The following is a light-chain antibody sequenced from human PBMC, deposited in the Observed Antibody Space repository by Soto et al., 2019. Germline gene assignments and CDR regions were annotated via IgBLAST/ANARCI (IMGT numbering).Light chain of an antibody. Sequence: QAVVTQPPSVSGAPGQRVTIYCPGSSSNIGAGYDVKWYQQLPGTAPKLLIYGNSNRPSGVPDRFSGSKSGTSASLAITGLQAEDEADYYCQSYDSSLSGSRVFGGGTQLTVL. CDR2: GNS. CDR1: SSNIGAGYD. CDR3: QSYDSSLSGSRV. J-gene: IGLJ3*02. V-gene: IGLV1-40*01.